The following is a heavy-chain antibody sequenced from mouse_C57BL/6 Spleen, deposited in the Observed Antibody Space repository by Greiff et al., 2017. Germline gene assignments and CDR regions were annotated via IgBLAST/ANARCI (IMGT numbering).Heavy chain of an antibody. Sequence: VQLQQPGAELVKPGASVKMSCKASGYTFTSYWITWVKQRPGQGLEWIGDIYPGSGSTNYNEKFKSKATLTVDTSSSTAYMQLSSLTSEDSAVYYCARPYYDYDEFAYWGQGTLVTVSA. J-gene: IGHJ3*01. CDR3: ARPYYDYDEFAY. D-gene: IGHD2-4*01. CDR2: IYPGSGST. V-gene: IGHV1-55*01. CDR1: GYTFTSYW.